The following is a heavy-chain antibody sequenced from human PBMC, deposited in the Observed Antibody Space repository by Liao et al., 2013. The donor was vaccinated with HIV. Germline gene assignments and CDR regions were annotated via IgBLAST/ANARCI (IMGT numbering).Heavy chain of an antibody. J-gene: IGHJ5*02. D-gene: IGHD1-1*01. CDR2: LYWSGST. V-gene: IGHV4-39*07. Sequence: QLQLQESGPGLVKPSETLSLTCTVSGGSIISSSYYWAWIRQPPGKGLEWIGSLYWSGSTYYNPSLKSRVTLSVVTSENQFSLTLNSVTAADTAVYYCARDSQLGGTRSINWFDPWGQGTLVTVSS. CDR3: ARDSQLGGTRSINWFDP. CDR1: GGSIISSSYY.